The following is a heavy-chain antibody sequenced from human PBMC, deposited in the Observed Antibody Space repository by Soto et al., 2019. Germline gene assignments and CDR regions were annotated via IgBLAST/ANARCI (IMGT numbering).Heavy chain of an antibody. D-gene: IGHD3-10*01. V-gene: IGHV4-31*03. CDR2: IYYSGST. CDR1: GGSISSGGYY. J-gene: IGHJ4*02. CDR3: ARYFRYGSGSYPTY. Sequence: QVQLQESGPGLVKPSQTLSLTCTVSGGSISSGGYYWSWIRQHPGKGLEWIGYIYYSGSTYYNPSLKIRVTISVDTCNNQFSWKLSSVTAADTAVYYCARYFRYGSGSYPTYWGLGTLVTVSS.